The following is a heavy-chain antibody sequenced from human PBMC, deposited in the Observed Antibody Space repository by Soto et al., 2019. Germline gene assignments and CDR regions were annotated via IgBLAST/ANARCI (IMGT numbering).Heavy chain of an antibody. CDR2: IYWDDDT. D-gene: IGHD2-2*01. CDR1: GFSLTTSGVG. Sequence: QITLKESGPTLVKPTQTLTLTCTFSGFSLTTSGVGVGWIRQPPGKALEWLALIYWDDDTRDSPSLKNRLTITKDTAKNQVVHKTANRDTVDTATYDCARGVRSCTTTGCPNWFDPWGQGTLVTVSS. J-gene: IGHJ5*02. V-gene: IGHV2-5*02. CDR3: ARGVRSCTTTGCPNWFDP.